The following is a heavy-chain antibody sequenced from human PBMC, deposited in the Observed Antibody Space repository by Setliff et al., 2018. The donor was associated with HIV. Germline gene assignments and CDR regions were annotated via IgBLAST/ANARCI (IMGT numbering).Heavy chain of an antibody. CDR3: ARDPGEGGGGFLEWSIGYYYYMDV. J-gene: IGHJ6*03. D-gene: IGHD3-3*01. CDR2: IFTGDST. V-gene: IGHV3-53*01. Sequence: GGSLRLSCAASGFAVSRDYMIWVRQAPGKGLEWVSVIFTGDSTYYYTDSVKGRFTISRDNSKNTLYLQMNSLRAEDTAVYYCARDPGEGGGGFLEWSIGYYYYMDVWGKGTTVTV. CDR1: GFAVSRDY.